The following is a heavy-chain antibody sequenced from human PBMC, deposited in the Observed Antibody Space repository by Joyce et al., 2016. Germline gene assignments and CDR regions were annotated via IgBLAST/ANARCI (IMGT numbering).Heavy chain of an antibody. CDR2: ISGSGGST. D-gene: IGHD6-13*01. J-gene: IGHJ4*02. CDR1: GFTFSSYA. CDR3: AKMSSAWYRYPIDY. Sequence: EVQLLESGGGLVQPGGSLRLSCAASGFTFSSYAMSWVRQAPGKGLEWVSAISGSGGSTYYAGSVKGRFTISRDNSKNTLYLQMNSLRADDTAVYYCAKMSSAWYRYPIDYWGQGTLVTVSS. V-gene: IGHV3-23*01.